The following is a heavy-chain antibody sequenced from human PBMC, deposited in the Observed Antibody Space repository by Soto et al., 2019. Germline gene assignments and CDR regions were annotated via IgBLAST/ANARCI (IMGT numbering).Heavy chain of an antibody. CDR3: ARHDSSGYYYGYYFAY. CDR1: GFTVSSKY. CDR2: IYSGGTT. J-gene: IGHJ4*02. D-gene: IGHD3-22*01. V-gene: IGHV3-66*04. Sequence: EVQLVESGGGLVQPGGSLRLSCAASGFTVSSKYMTWVRQAPGKGLEWVSVIYSGGTTYYADSVKGRFTISRDNSKNTLYLHMNSLRAEDTAVFYCARHDSSGYYYGYYFAYWGQGTLVTVSS.